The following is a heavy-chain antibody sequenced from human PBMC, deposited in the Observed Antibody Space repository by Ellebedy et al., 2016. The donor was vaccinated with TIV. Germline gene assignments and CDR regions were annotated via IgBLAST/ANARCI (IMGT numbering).Heavy chain of an antibody. D-gene: IGHD3-22*01. CDR1: GDSVSSNSAA. CDR2: TNHRGKWEN. J-gene: IGHJ4*02. Sequence: SETLSLTCAISGDSVSSNSAAWNWIRQSPSRGLEWLGRTNHRGKWENDYEVSVKSRITINPDTSKNQFSLTLSEVPAADTAVYYCARQRAVDFFDSNGYYSDYFDYWGQGTLVTVSS. V-gene: IGHV6-1*01. CDR3: ARQRAVDFFDSNGYYSDYFDY.